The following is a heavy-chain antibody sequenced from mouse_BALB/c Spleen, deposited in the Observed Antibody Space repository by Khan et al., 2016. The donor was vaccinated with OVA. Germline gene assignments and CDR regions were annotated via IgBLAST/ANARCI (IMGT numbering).Heavy chain of an antibody. Sequence: QIQLVQSGAELARPGASVKMSCKASGYTFTSYTIHWIKLRPGQGLEWIGYINPSNGYTNYNQKFKEKATLTANNTSTAAYMQLSSLTSDDSAFYNCVRVGAYYRNDGWFAYWGQGTLVTVSA. J-gene: IGHJ3*01. D-gene: IGHD2-14*01. CDR1: GYTFTSYT. V-gene: IGHV1-4*01. CDR3: VRVGAYYRNDGWFAY. CDR2: INPSNGYT.